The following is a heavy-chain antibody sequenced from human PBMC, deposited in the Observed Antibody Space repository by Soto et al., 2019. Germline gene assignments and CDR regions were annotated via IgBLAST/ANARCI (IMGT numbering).Heavy chain of an antibody. CDR1: GFTFRDYY. V-gene: IGHV3-11*01. J-gene: IGHJ4*02. D-gene: IGHD3-3*01. CDR3: ARAITIFGVVFDY. Sequence: GGSLRLSCAASGFTFRDYYMSWIRQAPGKGLEWVSYIRSSGSTIYYADSVKGRFTISRDNAKNSPYLQMNSLRAEDTAVYYCARAITIFGVVFDYWGQGTLVTVSS. CDR2: IRSSGSTI.